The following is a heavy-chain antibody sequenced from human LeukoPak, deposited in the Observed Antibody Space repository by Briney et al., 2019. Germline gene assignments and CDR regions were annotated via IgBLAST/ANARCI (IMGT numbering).Heavy chain of an antibody. Sequence: SVKVSCKASGYTFTDYYMHWVRQAPGQGLEWMGGIIPIFGTANYAQRFQGRVTITADKSTSTAYMELSSLRSEDTAVYYCARDRHDYGGFDYWGQGTLVTVSS. D-gene: IGHD4-23*01. CDR1: GYTFTDYY. V-gene: IGHV1-69*06. CDR3: ARDRHDYGGFDY. CDR2: IIPIFGTA. J-gene: IGHJ4*02.